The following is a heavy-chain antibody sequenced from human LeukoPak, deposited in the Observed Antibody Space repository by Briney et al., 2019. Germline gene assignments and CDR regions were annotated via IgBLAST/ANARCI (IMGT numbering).Heavy chain of an antibody. J-gene: IGHJ4*02. Sequence: GASVKVSCKASGYTFTDYYMHWVRQAPGQGLEWMGWINPKSGGTNYAQQFQGRVTMTRDTSISTAYMELSRLRSDDTAMYYCARASYCSDGSCYSDYWGQGTLVTVSS. V-gene: IGHV1-2*02. CDR3: ARASYCSDGSCYSDY. CDR2: INPKSGGT. D-gene: IGHD2-15*01. CDR1: GYTFTDYY.